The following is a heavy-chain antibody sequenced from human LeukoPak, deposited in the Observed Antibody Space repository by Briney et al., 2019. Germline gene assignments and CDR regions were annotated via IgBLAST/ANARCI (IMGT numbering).Heavy chain of an antibody. J-gene: IGHJ3*02. CDR3: ANPASRITIFGVDPAPDAFDI. V-gene: IGHV3-23*01. CDR1: GFTFSSYW. D-gene: IGHD3-3*01. CDR2: ISGSGGST. Sequence: PGGSLRLSCAASGFTFSSYWMSWVRQAPGKGLEWVSAISGSGGSTYYADSVKGRFTISRDNSKNTLYLQMNSLRAEDTAVYYCANPASRITIFGVDPAPDAFDIWGQGTMVTVSS.